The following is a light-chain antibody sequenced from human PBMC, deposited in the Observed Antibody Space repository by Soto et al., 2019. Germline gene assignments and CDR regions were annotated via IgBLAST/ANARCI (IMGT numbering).Light chain of an antibody. CDR2: DVS. Sequence: EIVLTQSPATLSLSPGERATLSCRASQSVSYYLAWYQQKPGQAPRLLIYDVSNRATGIPARFSGSGSGTDFTLTISSLEHEDFAVYYCQQRSNWPPITFGQGTRLEIK. CDR3: QQRSNWPPIT. J-gene: IGKJ5*01. CDR1: QSVSYY. V-gene: IGKV3-11*01.